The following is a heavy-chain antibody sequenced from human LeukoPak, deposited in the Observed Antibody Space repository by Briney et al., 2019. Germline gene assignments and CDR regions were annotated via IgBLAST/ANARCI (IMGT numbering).Heavy chain of an antibody. CDR3: AKDSVVRNTGSYYFAS. CDR1: GFTFNNYA. V-gene: IGHV3-23*01. CDR2: VSGDGRTT. J-gene: IGHJ4*02. D-gene: IGHD1-26*01. Sequence: GGSLRLSCAASGFTFNNYAMSWVRQVPGKGLEWVSAVSGDGRTTHYVDSVRGRFTISRDNSRNTLYLQMSSLRAEDTAIYYCAKDSVVRNTGSYYFASWGQGTLVTVSS.